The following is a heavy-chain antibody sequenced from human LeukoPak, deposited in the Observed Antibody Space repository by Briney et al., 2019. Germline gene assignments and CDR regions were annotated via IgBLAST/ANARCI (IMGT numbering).Heavy chain of an antibody. J-gene: IGHJ6*03. CDR1: GGSFSGYY. Sequence: SETLSLTCAVYGGSFSGYYWSWIRQPPGKGLEWIGEINHSGSTNYNPSLKSRVTISVDTSKNQFSLKLSSVTAADTAVYYCARPYSYYYYYMDVWGKGTTVTVSS. D-gene: IGHD4-11*01. CDR2: INHSGST. CDR3: ARPYSYYYYYMDV. V-gene: IGHV4-34*01.